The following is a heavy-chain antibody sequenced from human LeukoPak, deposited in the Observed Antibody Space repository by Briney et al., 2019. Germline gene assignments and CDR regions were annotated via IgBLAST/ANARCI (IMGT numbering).Heavy chain of an antibody. Sequence: ASVKVSCKASGYTFTGYYMHWVRQAPGQGLEWMGWINPNSGGTNYAQKFQGRVTMTRDTSISTVYMELSRLRSDDTAVYYCARGPDYGPSNWFDPWGQGTLVTVSS. V-gene: IGHV1-2*02. D-gene: IGHD4-17*01. CDR2: INPNSGGT. J-gene: IGHJ5*02. CDR1: GYTFTGYY. CDR3: ARGPDYGPSNWFDP.